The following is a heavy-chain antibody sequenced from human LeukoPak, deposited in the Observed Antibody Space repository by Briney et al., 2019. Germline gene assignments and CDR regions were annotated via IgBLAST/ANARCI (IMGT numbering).Heavy chain of an antibody. Sequence: GGSLRLSCVASGFTFSSSWMTWVRQAPGKGLEWVASIREDGSQKTAVDSVRGRFTISRDNSKNTLYLQMNSLRAEDTAVYYCAKENYGDSTGGRFQHWGQGTLVTVSS. CDR1: GFTFSSSW. D-gene: IGHD4-17*01. CDR2: IREDGSQK. CDR3: AKENYGDSTGGRFQH. V-gene: IGHV3-7*03. J-gene: IGHJ1*01.